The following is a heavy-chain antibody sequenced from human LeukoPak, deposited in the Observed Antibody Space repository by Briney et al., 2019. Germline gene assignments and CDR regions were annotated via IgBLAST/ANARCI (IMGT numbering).Heavy chain of an antibody. D-gene: IGHD3-3*01. CDR1: GGSFSGYY. Sequence: SETLSLTCAVYGGSFSGYYWSWIRQPPGKGLEWIGEINHSGSTNYNPSLKSRVTISVDTSKNQFSLELSSVTAADTAVYYCARRDFWSGYYPYYFDYWGQGTLVTVSS. CDR2: INHSGST. J-gene: IGHJ4*02. V-gene: IGHV4-34*01. CDR3: ARRDFWSGYYPYYFDY.